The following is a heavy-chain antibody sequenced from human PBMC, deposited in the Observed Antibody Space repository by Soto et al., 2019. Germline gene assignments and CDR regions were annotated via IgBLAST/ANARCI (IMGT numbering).Heavy chain of an antibody. CDR3: ARDGGLVEISTMGDY. CDR1: GGTFASYA. D-gene: IGHD3-16*01. Sequence: QVQLVQSGAEVKKPGSSVKVSCKASGGTFASYAVSWVRQAPGQGLEWMGGSIPVFGSTNYAQNFQDRVTFTADESTGTVYMELASLRSEDTAVYYCARDGGLVEISTMGDYWGQGTLVTVSS. V-gene: IGHV1-69*01. J-gene: IGHJ4*02. CDR2: SIPVFGST.